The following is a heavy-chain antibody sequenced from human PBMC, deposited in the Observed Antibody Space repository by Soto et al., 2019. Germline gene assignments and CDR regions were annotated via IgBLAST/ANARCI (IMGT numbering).Heavy chain of an antibody. Sequence: LSPTCAVYGGSFSGYYWSWIRQPPGKGLAWFGAINHSRSTHYNPSLKSRVTISVDTPKNQFSLKLSSVTAADTAVYSYEISRVPYSGLPWARCPPYFDYLRQGNLDAVSS. CDR1: GGSFSGYY. D-gene: IGHD5-12*01. J-gene: IGHJ4*02. CDR2: INHSRST. CDR3: EISRVPYSGLPWARCPPYFDY. V-gene: IGHV4-34*01.